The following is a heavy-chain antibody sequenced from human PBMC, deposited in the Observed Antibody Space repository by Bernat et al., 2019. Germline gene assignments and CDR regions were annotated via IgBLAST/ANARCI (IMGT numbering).Heavy chain of an antibody. V-gene: IGHV3-30*18. CDR3: AKDSYDYAFDP. D-gene: IGHD3-16*01. Sequence: QVQLVESGGGVVQPGRSLRLSCAASGFTFRSYGMYWVRQAPGKGLEWVAVISYDGSNKYYADSVKGRFTISRDNSKNTLYLQMNSLRAEDTAVYYCAKDSYDYAFDPWGQGTLVTVSS. CDR1: GFTFRSYG. CDR2: ISYDGSNK. J-gene: IGHJ5*02.